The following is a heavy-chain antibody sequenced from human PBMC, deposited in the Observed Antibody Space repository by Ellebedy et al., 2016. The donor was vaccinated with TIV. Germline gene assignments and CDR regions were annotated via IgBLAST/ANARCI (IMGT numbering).Heavy chain of an antibody. CDR2: ISSSSSTI. Sequence: GESLKISXAASGFTFSSYSMNWVRQAPGKGLEWVSYISSSSSTIYYADSVKGRFTISRDNAKNSLYLQMNSLRDEDTAVYYCAREPRRALKGYFDYWGQGTLVTVSS. J-gene: IGHJ4*02. CDR3: AREPRRALKGYFDY. V-gene: IGHV3-48*02. CDR1: GFTFSSYS.